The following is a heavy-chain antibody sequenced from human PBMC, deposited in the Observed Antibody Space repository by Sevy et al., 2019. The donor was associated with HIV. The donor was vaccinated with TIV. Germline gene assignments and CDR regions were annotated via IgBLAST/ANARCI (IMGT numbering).Heavy chain of an antibody. CDR1: GNTFTVYY. V-gene: IGHV1-2*02. Sequence: ASVKVSCKASGNTFTVYYMYWVRQAPGQGLEWMGWINPNSGGTNYGQKFQGRVTMTSDTSINTAYMELSRLRSDETAVYYCARVGTIFSLLGYFDYWGQGTLVTVSS. J-gene: IGHJ4*02. CDR2: INPNSGGT. CDR3: ARVGTIFSLLGYFDY. D-gene: IGHD3-3*01.